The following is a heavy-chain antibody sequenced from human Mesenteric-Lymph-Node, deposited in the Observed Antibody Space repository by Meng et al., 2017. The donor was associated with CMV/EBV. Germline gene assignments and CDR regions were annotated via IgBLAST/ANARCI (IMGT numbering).Heavy chain of an antibody. D-gene: IGHD6-13*01. J-gene: IGHJ4*02. V-gene: IGHV2-5*02. CDR3: AHSSGIAAAGPFYFDY. CDR1: GLSLSTSGVG. Sequence: QITLKESGPTLVKPTQTLTLTCTFSGLSLSTSGVGVGWIRQPPGKALEWLALIYWDDDKRYSPPLKSRLTITKDTSKNQVVLTMTNMDPVDTATYYCAHSSGIAAAGPFYFDYWGQGTLVTVSS. CDR2: IYWDDDK.